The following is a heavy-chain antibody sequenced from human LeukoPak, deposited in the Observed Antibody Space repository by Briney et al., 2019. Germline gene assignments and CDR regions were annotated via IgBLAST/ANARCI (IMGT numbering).Heavy chain of an antibody. CDR2: ISSSGSTI. CDR1: GFTFSSYE. V-gene: IGHV3-48*03. CDR3: ARDGYKGFNY. Sequence: GGSLRLSCAASGFTFSSYEMNWVRQAPGKGLEWVSYISSSGSTIYYADSVKGRFTISRDNAKNSLYLQMNSLRAEDTAVYYCARDGYKGFNYWGQGTLVTVSS. D-gene: IGHD5-24*01. J-gene: IGHJ4*02.